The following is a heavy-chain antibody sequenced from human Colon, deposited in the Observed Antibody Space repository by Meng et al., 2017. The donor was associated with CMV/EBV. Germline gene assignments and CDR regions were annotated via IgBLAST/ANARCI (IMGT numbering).Heavy chain of an antibody. CDR2: IRYYGSGT. CDR3: AAGRGGSYPDQ. J-gene: IGHJ5*02. V-gene: IGHV3-74*01. Sequence: GGSLRLSCVDSGLIFDGHWMHWVRQGPGKGLVWVSRIRYYGSGTSYADSVKGRFTVSRDNAKNTLYLQMNGLRAEDTAEYYCAAGRGGSYPDQWGQGALVTVSS. CDR1: GLIFDGHW. D-gene: IGHD1-26*01.